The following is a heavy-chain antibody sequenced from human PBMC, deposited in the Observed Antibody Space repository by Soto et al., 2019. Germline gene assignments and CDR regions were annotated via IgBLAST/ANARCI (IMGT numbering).Heavy chain of an antibody. CDR3: AKDLPLWSGYSFSENH. D-gene: IGHD3-3*01. CDR1: GFIFSSHA. Sequence: EVQLLESGGGFEKRGGSLRLSCEGSGFIFSSHAMSWVRQAPGKGLEWVSSVSGSGASVHLPDFLKGRFSSSRDNSKNTVYLELNNLRVDDTAVYYCAKDLPLWSGYSFSENHWGQGTLVTVSS. V-gene: IGHV3-23*01. CDR2: VSGSGASV. J-gene: IGHJ5*02.